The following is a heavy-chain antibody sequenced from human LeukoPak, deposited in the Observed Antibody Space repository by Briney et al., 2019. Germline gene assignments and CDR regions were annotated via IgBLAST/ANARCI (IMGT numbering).Heavy chain of an antibody. J-gene: IGHJ4*02. CDR1: GGSISSYY. CDR2: IYYSGST. V-gene: IGHV4-59*01. D-gene: IGHD6-19*01. Sequence: PSETLSLTCTVSGGSISSYYWSWIRQPPAKGLEWIGYIYYSGSTNYNPSLKSGVTISVDPSKNQSSLKLGSVTAADTAVYYCARATAVAGTIFDYWGQGTLVTVSS. CDR3: ARATAVAGTIFDY.